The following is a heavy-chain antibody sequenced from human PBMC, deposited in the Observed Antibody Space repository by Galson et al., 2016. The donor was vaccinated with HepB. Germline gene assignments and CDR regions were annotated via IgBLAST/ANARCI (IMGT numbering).Heavy chain of an antibody. J-gene: IGHJ4*02. Sequence: SLRLSCAASEFSFDNYAMSWVRQAPGKGLEWVSSISGSGTNSHYAGSGRDRFTISRDNSANTLYLQMNSLRVDDTAVYYCAKDQDNSGVFFFDHWGRGTLVIVAS. V-gene: IGHV3-23*01. D-gene: IGHD5-12*01. CDR2: ISGSGTNS. CDR1: EFSFDNYA. CDR3: AKDQDNSGVFFFDH.